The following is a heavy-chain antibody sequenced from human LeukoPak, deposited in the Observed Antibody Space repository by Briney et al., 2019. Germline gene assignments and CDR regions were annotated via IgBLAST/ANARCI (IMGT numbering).Heavy chain of an antibody. CDR3: ARGVAAAGIDY. D-gene: IGHD6-13*01. Sequence: GGSLRLSCAASGFTVSSNYMSWVRQAPGKGLEWVSVIYSGGSTYYADSVKGRFTISRDNSKNTLYLQMNSLRAEDTAVYYCARGVAAAGIDYWGQGTLATVSS. V-gene: IGHV3-66*01. J-gene: IGHJ4*02. CDR1: GFTVSSNY. CDR2: IYSGGST.